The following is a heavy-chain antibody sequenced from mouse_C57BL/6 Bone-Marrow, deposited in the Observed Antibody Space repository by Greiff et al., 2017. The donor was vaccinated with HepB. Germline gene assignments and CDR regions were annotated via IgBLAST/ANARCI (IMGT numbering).Heavy chain of an antibody. V-gene: IGHV5-4*01. J-gene: IGHJ4*01. CDR2: ISDGGSYT. Sequence: EVHLVESGGGLVKPGGSLKLSCAASGFTFSSYAMSWVRQTPEKRLEWVATISDGGSYTYYPDNVKGRFTISRDNAKNNLYLQMSHLKSEDTAMYYCARDGYDYDGVYYAMDYWGQGTSVTVSS. D-gene: IGHD2-4*01. CDR3: ARDGYDYDGVYYAMDY. CDR1: GFTFSSYA.